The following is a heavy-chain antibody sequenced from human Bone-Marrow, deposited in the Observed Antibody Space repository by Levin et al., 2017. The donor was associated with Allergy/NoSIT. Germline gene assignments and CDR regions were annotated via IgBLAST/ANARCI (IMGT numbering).Heavy chain of an antibody. CDR2: ISHQGGDE. Sequence: TGGSLRLSCVASGFVYVNYAIHWVRQAPGKGLEWVAVISHQGGDEYYADSVEGRFSISRDNSQNKVYLEMNNLRAEDTARYYCARDVEAYPRYGMDVWGQGTTVTVSS. D-gene: IGHD5-24*01. CDR1: GFVYVNYA. J-gene: IGHJ6*02. V-gene: IGHV3-30-3*01. CDR3: ARDVEAYPRYGMDV.